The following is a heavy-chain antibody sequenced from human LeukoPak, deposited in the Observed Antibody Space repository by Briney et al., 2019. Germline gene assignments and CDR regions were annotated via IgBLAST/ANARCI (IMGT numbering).Heavy chain of an antibody. Sequence: GGSLRLSCAVSGFTFGTYWMTWVRQAPGKGLEWVSNINDFEGEKHYADAVKGRFSISRDNAKNSVYLQMDSLRDEETGVYFCARVLFRVSRSSGLDVWGQGTTVTVSS. CDR2: INDFEGEK. CDR1: GFTFGTYW. V-gene: IGHV3-7*01. D-gene: IGHD6-6*01. CDR3: ARVLFRVSRSSGLDV. J-gene: IGHJ6*02.